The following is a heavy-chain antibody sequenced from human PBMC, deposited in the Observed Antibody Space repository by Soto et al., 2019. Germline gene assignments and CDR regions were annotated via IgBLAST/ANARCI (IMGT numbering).Heavy chain of an antibody. J-gene: IGHJ4*02. V-gene: IGHV3-23*01. CDR3: AKDSLDSSGWTDY. D-gene: IGHD6-19*01. CDR1: GFTFSSYA. Sequence: LRLSCAASGFTFSSYAMSWVRQAPGKGLEWVSAISGSGGSTYYADSVKGRFTISRDNSKNTLYLQMNSLRAEDTAVYYCAKDSLDSSGWTDYWGQGTLVTVSS. CDR2: ISGSGGST.